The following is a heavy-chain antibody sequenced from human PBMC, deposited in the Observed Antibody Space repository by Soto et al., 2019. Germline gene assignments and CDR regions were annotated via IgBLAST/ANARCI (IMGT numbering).Heavy chain of an antibody. CDR2: ISSSSTYM. D-gene: IGHD1-1*01. V-gene: IGHV3-21*01. CDR1: GVISCNYA. J-gene: IGHJ5*02. Sequence: GGSLRLSCAASGVISCNYAFNWVRQVPGKGLEWVASISSSSTYMYYADSVKGRFSISRDNAKNSLFLQMNTLGAEDTAVYYCATSTWMDWFDPWGQGTLVTVSS. CDR3: ATSTWMDWFDP.